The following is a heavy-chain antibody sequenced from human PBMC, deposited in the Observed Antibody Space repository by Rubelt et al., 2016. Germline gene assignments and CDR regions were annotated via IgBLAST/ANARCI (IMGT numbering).Heavy chain of an antibody. V-gene: IGHV3-66*01. CDR2: INRDGRT. J-gene: IGHJ4*02. CDR3: ARGDFDY. CDR1: GITVGTNY. Sequence: EVQLVESGGDLVQPGGSLRLSCAVSGITVGTNYMNWVRQAPGKGLEWGSIINRDGRTYYTDSVKGRFTISRDNSKNTLYLQMNSLRVEDTALYYCARGDFDYWGQGTLVTVSS.